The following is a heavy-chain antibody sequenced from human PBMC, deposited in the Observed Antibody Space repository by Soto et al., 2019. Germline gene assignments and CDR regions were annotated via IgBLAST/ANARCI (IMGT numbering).Heavy chain of an antibody. CDR1: GLTFSIYA. J-gene: IGHJ4*02. Sequence: QPGGNLRLSCAAAGLTFSIYAMHRVRQALGKGLEWVAVISYDGSNKYYADSVKGRFTISRDNSKNTLYLQMNSLRAEDTAVYYCAREMRAPVYFDYWGQGT. V-gene: IGHV3-30-3*01. CDR3: AREMRAPVYFDY. CDR2: ISYDGSNK.